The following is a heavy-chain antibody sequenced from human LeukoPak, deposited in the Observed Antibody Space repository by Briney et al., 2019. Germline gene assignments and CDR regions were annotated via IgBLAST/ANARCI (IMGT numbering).Heavy chain of an antibody. CDR3: AKNLELLSGFDY. V-gene: IGHV3-23*01. CDR1: GITFSSYG. J-gene: IGHJ4*02. CDR2: ISGSGGST. D-gene: IGHD1-26*01. Sequence: GGSLRLSCAASGITFSSYGMSWVRQAPGKGLEWVSAISGSGGSTYYADSVKGRFTISRDNSKNTLYLQMNSLRAEDTAVYYCAKNLELLSGFDYWGQGTLVTVSS.